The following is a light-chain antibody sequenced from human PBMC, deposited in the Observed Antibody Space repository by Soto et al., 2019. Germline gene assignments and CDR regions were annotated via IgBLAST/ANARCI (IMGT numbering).Light chain of an antibody. CDR3: SSYTSSSTPYV. V-gene: IGLV2-14*01. CDR2: EVS. Sequence: QSALTQPASVSGSPGESITISCTGTSSDVGGYKYVSWYQQHPGKAPKLMIYEVSNRPSGVSNRFSGSKSGNTASLTISGLQAEDEADYYFSSYTSSSTPYVFGTGTKVTVL. CDR1: SSDVGGYKY. J-gene: IGLJ1*01.